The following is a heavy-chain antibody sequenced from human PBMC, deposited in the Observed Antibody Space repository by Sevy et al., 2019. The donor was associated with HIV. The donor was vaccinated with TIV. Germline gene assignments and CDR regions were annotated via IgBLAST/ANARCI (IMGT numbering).Heavy chain of an antibody. D-gene: IGHD3-10*01. CDR3: ARDAILLWFGELSNWFDP. V-gene: IGHV4-38-2*02. CDR1: GYSISSGYY. CDR2: IYHSGST. Sequence: SETLSLTCAVSGYSISSGYYWGWIRQPPGRGLEWIGSIYHSGSTYYNPSLKSRVTISVDTSKNQFSLKLSSVTAADTAVYYCARDAILLWFGELSNWFDPWGQGTLVTVST. J-gene: IGHJ5*02.